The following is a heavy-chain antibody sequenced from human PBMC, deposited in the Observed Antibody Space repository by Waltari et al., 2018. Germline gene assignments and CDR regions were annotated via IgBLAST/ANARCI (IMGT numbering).Heavy chain of an antibody. Sequence: QVQLQESGPGLVRPSETLSLTCPVSGGSMSSSYWTWIRQSEGKGLEWLGRINTSGDTRYNPSLTSRVTMSVDTSKNQFSLKLTSVTAADTAVYYCARGLHSAYDFNWFDPWGQGTLVTVSS. CDR2: INTSGDT. J-gene: IGHJ5*02. D-gene: IGHD5-12*01. CDR1: GGSMSSSY. V-gene: IGHV4-4*07. CDR3: ARGLHSAYDFNWFDP.